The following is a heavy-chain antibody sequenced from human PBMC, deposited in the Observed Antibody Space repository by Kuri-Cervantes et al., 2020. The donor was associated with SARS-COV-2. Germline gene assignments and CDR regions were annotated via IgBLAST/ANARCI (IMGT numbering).Heavy chain of an antibody. Sequence: SVKVSCKASGGTFSSYGFSWVRQAPGQGLEWMGGIIPIFGTANYAQKFQGRVTITADESTSTAYMELSSLRSEDTAVYYCARDASGAYYYYYYMDVWGKGTTVTVSS. J-gene: IGHJ6*03. D-gene: IGHD3-10*01. CDR2: IIPIFGTA. CDR1: GGTFSSYG. CDR3: ARDASGAYYYYYYMDV. V-gene: IGHV1-69*13.